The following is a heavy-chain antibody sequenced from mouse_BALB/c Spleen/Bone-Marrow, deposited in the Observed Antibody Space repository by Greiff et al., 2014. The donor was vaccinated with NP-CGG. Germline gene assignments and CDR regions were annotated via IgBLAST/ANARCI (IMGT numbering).Heavy chain of an antibody. V-gene: IGHV1-5*01. Sequence: EVQLEQSGTALARPGASVKMSCKASGYSFTSYWMHWVKQRPGQGLEWIGAIYPGNSDTGYNQKFKGRAKLTVVTSASTAYMELSSLTNEDSAVYYCTNGYDYYAIDYWGQGTSVTVSS. CDR2: IYPGNSDT. J-gene: IGHJ4*01. D-gene: IGHD2-2*01. CDR1: GYSFTSYW. CDR3: TNGYDYYAIDY.